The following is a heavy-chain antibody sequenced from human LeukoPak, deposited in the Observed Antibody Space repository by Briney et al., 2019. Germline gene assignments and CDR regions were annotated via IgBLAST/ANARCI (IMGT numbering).Heavy chain of an antibody. V-gene: IGHV5-10-1*01. CDR1: GYRFTSYW. Sequence: GESLRISCKGSGYRFTSYWISWVRQMPGKGLEWMGIIDPSDSYTNYSPSFQGHVTISADKSIGTAYLQWNSLKASDTAMYYCARRGYCSGSGCYDYWGQGTLGTVSS. CDR3: ARRGYCSGSGCYDY. J-gene: IGHJ4*02. D-gene: IGHD2-15*01. CDR2: IDPSDSYT.